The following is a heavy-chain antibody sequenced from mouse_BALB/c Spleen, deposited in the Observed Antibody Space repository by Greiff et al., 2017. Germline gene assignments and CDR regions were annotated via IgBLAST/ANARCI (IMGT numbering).Heavy chain of an antibody. CDR3: ARESSWWYFDV. CDR2: ISSGSSTI. D-gene: IGHD1-1*01. J-gene: IGHJ1*01. CDR1: GFTFSSFG. Sequence: EVHLVESGGGLVQPGGSRKLSCAASGFTFSSFGMHWVRQAPEKGLEWVAYISSGSSTIYYADTVKGRFTISRDNPKNTLFLQMTSLRSEDTAMYYCARESSWWYFDVWGAGTTVTVSS. V-gene: IGHV5-17*02.